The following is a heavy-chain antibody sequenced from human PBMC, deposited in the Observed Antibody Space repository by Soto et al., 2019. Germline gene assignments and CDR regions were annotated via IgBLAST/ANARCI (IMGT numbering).Heavy chain of an antibody. CDR2: IYWDDDK. Sequence: QITLKESGPTLVKPTQTLTLTCTFSGFSLSTSGVGVGWIRQPPGKALEWLALIYWDDDKRYSPSLKSRLTITKDTSKNQVVLTMTNMDPVDTATCYCAHTAYSSSWYPSFRYFDYWGQGTLVTVSS. D-gene: IGHD6-13*01. CDR1: GFSLSTSGVG. CDR3: AHTAYSSSWYPSFRYFDY. J-gene: IGHJ4*02. V-gene: IGHV2-5*02.